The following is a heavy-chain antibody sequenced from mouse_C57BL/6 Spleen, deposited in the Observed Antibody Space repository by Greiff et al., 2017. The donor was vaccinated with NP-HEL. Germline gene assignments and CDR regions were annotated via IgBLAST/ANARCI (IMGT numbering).Heavy chain of an antibody. CDR1: GFNIKDDY. CDR3: TRGDYYAMDY. CDR2: IDPENGDT. Sequence: VQLQQSGAELVRPGASVKLSCTASGFNIKDDYMHWVKQRPEQGMEGIGWIDPENGDTEYASKFQGKATIPADKSSNTAYLQLSSLTSEATAFYYCTRGDYYAMDYWGQGTSVTVSS. V-gene: IGHV14-4*01. J-gene: IGHJ4*01.